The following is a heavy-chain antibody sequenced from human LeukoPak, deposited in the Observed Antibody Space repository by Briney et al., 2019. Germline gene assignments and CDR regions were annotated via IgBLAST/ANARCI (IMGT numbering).Heavy chain of an antibody. CDR1: GLIISNYD. D-gene: IGHD6-13*01. Sequence: PGGSLRLSCSASGLIISNYDMHWVRQAPGKGLEYVSAISANGCSTYYADSVKGRFTISRDNSKNTLYLHMSSLRGEDTAMYQCVKDLYKGDSASWYFLHYWGQGTLVTVSS. V-gene: IGHV3-64D*06. J-gene: IGHJ4*02. CDR3: VKDLYKGDSASWYFLHY. CDR2: ISANGCST.